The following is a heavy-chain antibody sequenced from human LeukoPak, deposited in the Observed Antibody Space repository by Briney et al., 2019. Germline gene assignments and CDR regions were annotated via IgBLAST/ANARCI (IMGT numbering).Heavy chain of an antibody. D-gene: IGHD5-18*01. CDR1: GFTVSSNY. CDR3: ARDYSKDYGMDV. CDR2: IYSGGST. V-gene: IGHV3-53*01. Sequence: GGSLRLSCAASGFTVSSNYMSWVRRAPGKGLEWVSVIYSGGSTYYADSVKGRFTISRDNSKNTLYLQMNSLRAEDTAVYYCARDYSKDYGMDVWGQGTTVTVSS. J-gene: IGHJ6*02.